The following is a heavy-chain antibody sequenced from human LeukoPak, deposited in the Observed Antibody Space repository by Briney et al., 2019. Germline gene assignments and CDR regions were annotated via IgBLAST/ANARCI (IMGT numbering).Heavy chain of an antibody. Sequence: ASVKVSCKTSGYTFTDYYIHWVRQAPGQGLEWLGWINPDSGGTNYAQKFQDRVTMTRDTSITTAYMELSRLRSDDTAVYYCATLVIAVAGGFGDYWGQGTLVTVSS. CDR2: INPDSGGT. CDR3: ATLVIAVAGGFGDY. J-gene: IGHJ4*02. CDR1: GYTFTDYY. D-gene: IGHD6-19*01. V-gene: IGHV1-2*02.